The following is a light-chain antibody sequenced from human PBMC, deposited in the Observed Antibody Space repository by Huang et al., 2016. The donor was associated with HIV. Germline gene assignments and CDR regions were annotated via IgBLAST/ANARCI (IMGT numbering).Light chain of an antibody. CDR2: DAS. V-gene: IGKV3-11*01. CDR3: HQRSNLPPWT. Sequence: EIVLTQSPATLSLSPGDSATLSCRASETIGTSLAWFQQRPGQPPRLLSYDASERATGIPARFSGSGSETDFTLTISSLEPEDFAVYYCHQRSNLPPWTFGQGTRVEIK. CDR1: ETIGTS. J-gene: IGKJ1*01.